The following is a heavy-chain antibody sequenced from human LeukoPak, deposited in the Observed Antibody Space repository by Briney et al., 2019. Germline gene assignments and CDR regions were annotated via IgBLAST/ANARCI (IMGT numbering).Heavy chain of an antibody. Sequence: SVKVSCKASGYTFTSYGISWVRQAPGQGLEWMGGIIPIFGTANYAQKFQGRVTITADKSTSTAYMELSSLRSEDTAVYYCASKFGGYYNWFDPWGQGTLVTVSS. CDR1: GYTFTSYG. CDR3: ASKFGGYYNWFDP. D-gene: IGHD3-22*01. V-gene: IGHV1-69*06. J-gene: IGHJ5*02. CDR2: IIPIFGTA.